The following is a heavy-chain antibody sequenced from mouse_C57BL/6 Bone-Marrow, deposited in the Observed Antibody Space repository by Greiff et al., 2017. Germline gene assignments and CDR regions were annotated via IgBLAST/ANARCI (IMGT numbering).Heavy chain of an antibody. CDR1: GYTFTSYW. Sequence: VQLQQSGTVLARPGASVKMSCKTSGYTFTSYWMHWVKQRPGQGLEWIGAIYPGNSDTSYNQKFKGKAKLTAVTSASTAYMELSSLTNEDSAVYYCTRSDSSSYLYFDYWGQGTTLTVSS. CDR2: IYPGNSDT. J-gene: IGHJ2*01. D-gene: IGHD1-1*01. V-gene: IGHV1-5*01. CDR3: TRSDSSSYLYFDY.